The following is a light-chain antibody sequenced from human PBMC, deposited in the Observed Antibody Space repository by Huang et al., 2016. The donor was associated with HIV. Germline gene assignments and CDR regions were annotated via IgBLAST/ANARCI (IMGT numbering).Light chain of an antibody. V-gene: IGKV3-11*01. CDR2: DAS. CDR3: QQRSTWPPYT. Sequence: EIVLTQSPATLSLSPGERATLSCRASQGVSSYLAWYQQKPGQAPRLLIYDASNRAAGIPARFSGSGSGTDSTLTISSLEAEDFAVYYCQQRSTWPPYTFGQGTKLEIK. J-gene: IGKJ2*01. CDR1: QGVSSY.